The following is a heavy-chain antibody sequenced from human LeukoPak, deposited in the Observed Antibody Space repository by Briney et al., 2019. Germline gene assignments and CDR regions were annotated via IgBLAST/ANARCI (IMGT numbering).Heavy chain of an antibody. V-gene: IGHV1-18*01. D-gene: IGHD3-3*01. CDR1: GYTFTSYG. CDR3: ARDRYYDFWSGYCDY. CDR2: ISAYNGNT. J-gene: IGHJ4*02. Sequence: ASVKVSCKASGYTFTSYGISWVRQAPGQGLEWMGWISAYNGNTNYAQKLQGRVTMTTDTSTSTAHMELRSLRSDDTAVYYCARDRYYDFWSGYCDYWGQGTLVTVSS.